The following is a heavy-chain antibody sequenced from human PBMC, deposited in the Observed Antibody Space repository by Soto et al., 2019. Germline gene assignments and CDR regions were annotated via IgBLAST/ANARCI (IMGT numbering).Heavy chain of an antibody. CDR1: GSSISSGGYS. CDR2: IYHSGST. J-gene: IGHJ5*02. V-gene: IGHV4-30-2*01. Sequence: PSETLSLTCAVSGSSISSGGYSWSWIRQPPGKGLEWIGYIYHSGSTYYNPSLKSRVTISVDRSKNQFSLKLSSVTAADTAVYYCARVPGPWGQGTLVTVSP. CDR3: ARVPGP.